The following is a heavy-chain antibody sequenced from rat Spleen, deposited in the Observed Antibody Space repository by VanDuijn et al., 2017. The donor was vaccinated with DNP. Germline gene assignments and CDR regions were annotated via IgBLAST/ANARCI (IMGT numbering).Heavy chain of an antibody. J-gene: IGHJ2*01. CDR3: ARHVLPLRVWDY. CDR1: GFTFRDYY. CDR2: ISYDGGRN. V-gene: IGHV5-22*01. D-gene: IGHD1-4*01. Sequence: EVQLVESGGGLVQPGRSLKLSCAASGFTFRDYYMAWVRQVPTKGLEWVAYISYDGGRNYKGDSVKGRFTISRDNAKSTLYLQMNSLRSEDMATYYCARHVLPLRVWDYWGQGVMVTVSS.